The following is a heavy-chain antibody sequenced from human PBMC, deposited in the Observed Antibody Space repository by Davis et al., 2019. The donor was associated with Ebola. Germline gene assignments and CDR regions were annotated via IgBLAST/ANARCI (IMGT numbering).Heavy chain of an antibody. CDR1: GGSISSGSYY. D-gene: IGHD6-13*01. CDR3: ARHWGYSSSSTPADV. Sequence: SETLSLTCTVSGGSISSGSYYWSWIRQPAGKGLEWIGHIYTSGSTNYNPSLKSRVTISVDTSKNQFSLKLSSVTAADTAVYYCARHWGYSSSSTPADVWGKGTTVTVSS. V-gene: IGHV4-61*09. J-gene: IGHJ6*04. CDR2: IYTSGST.